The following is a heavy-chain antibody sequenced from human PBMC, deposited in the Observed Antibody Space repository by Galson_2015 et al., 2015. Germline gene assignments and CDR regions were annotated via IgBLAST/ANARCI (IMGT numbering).Heavy chain of an antibody. V-gene: IGHV3-74*01. CDR3: ACVRSGV. CDR1: GFPSNHYW. CDR2: INSDGSNT. D-gene: IGHD3-10*02. Sequence: LRVSCAASGFPSNHYWVHWVRQVPGRGVVWVSGINSDGSNTNHADSVKGRFTISRDNAKNTLYLQMNSLRTEDTAVYYCACVRSGVWGQGSTVTVSS. J-gene: IGHJ6*02.